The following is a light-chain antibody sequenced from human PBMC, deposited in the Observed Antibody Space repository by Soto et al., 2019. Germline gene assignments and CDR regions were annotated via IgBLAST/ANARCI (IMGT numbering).Light chain of an antibody. CDR2: GAS. J-gene: IGKJ2*01. Sequence: EIVLTQSPGTLSLSPGERATLSCRASQSVSSSYLAWYQQKPGQTPRLLIYGASSSDTGIQDRFSGSGSGTDFTLTISRMEPKAFAVYYCQQYGSSLYTFGQGTKLEIK. CDR3: QQYGSSLYT. CDR1: QSVSSSY. V-gene: IGKV3-20*01.